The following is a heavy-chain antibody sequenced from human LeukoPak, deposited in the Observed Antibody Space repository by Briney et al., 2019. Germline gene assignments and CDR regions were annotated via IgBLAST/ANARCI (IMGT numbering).Heavy chain of an antibody. Sequence: SETLSLTCTVSGGSISSYYWSWIRQPAGKGLEWIGRIYTSGSTNYNPSLKSRVTMSVDTSKNQFSLKLSSVTAADTAVYYCARMQASQQWLVLGGAFDIWGQGTMVTVSS. CDR3: ARMQASQQWLVLGGAFDI. D-gene: IGHD6-19*01. J-gene: IGHJ3*02. CDR2: IYTSGST. CDR1: GGSISSYY. V-gene: IGHV4-4*07.